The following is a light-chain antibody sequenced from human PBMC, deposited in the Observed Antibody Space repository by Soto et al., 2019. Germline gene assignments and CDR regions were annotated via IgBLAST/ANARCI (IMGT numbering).Light chain of an antibody. Sequence: EIVMTQSPAALSVSPGERATLSCRASQSVSSNLAWYQQKPGQAPRLLIYGASTRATGIPVRFSGSGSGTEFTLTISSLQSEDFAVYYCRQYNNSPSFTFGPGTKVDIK. V-gene: IGKV3-15*01. CDR3: RQYNNSPSFT. CDR2: GAS. J-gene: IGKJ3*01. CDR1: QSVSSN.